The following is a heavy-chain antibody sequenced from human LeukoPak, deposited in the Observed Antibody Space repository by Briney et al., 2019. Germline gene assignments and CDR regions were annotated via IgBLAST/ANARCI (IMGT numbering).Heavy chain of an antibody. V-gene: IGHV3-30*04. D-gene: IGHD5/OR15-5a*01. CDR2: ISYDGSNK. Sequence: PGGSLRLSCAASGFTFSSYAMHWVRQAPGKGLEWVAVISYDGSNKYYADSVKGRFTISTDNSKNTLYLQMNSLRAEDTAVYYGARGGIKVIYEDNDYWGHGTLVTVSS. J-gene: IGHJ4*01. CDR3: ARGGIKVIYEDNDY. CDR1: GFTFSSYA.